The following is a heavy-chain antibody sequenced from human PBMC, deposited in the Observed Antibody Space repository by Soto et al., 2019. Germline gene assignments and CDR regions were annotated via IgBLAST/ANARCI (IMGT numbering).Heavy chain of an antibody. CDR3: ARDQLYDNDFSGRPLNAFDV. J-gene: IGHJ3*01. Sequence: GGSLRLSCAASGFTFRNYAMNWVRQAPGKGLEWVSYIGLGSSPKYYADSVEGRFTISRDNAKNSLYLQMNSLRAEDTAVYFCARDQLYDNDFSGRPLNAFDVWGQGTMVTVSS. CDR1: GFTFRNYA. D-gene: IGHD3-22*01. V-gene: IGHV3-48*01. CDR2: IGLGSSPK.